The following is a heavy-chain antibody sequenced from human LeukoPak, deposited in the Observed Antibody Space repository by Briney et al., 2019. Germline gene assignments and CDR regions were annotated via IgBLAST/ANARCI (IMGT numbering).Heavy chain of an antibody. CDR2: IIPIFGTE. J-gene: IGHJ4*02. CDR1: GGTFSSYA. V-gene: IGHV1-69*05. Sequence: SVKVSCKASGGTFSSYAISWVRQAPGQGLEWRGRIIPIFGTENYAQKFQGRVTITTDESTSTAYMELSSLRSEDTAVYYCARGPIRGVPLRYFDYWGQGTLVTVSS. CDR3: ARGPIRGVPLRYFDY. D-gene: IGHD3-10*01.